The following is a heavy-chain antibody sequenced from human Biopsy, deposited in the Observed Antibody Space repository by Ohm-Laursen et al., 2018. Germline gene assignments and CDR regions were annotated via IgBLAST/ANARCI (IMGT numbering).Heavy chain of an antibody. CDR3: ATPFQYYDSWGGYPPFDH. J-gene: IGHJ4*02. CDR1: GGTFSNYA. Sequence: SVRVSCKASGGTFSNYAISWARQAPGEGLEWMGGIIAVSGLVNYAPKFQGRVSITADKSTTTAYMELSNLKSEDTAVYYCATPFQYYDSWGGYPPFDHWGQGTLVTVSS. CDR2: IIAVSGLV. V-gene: IGHV1-69*10. D-gene: IGHD3-3*01.